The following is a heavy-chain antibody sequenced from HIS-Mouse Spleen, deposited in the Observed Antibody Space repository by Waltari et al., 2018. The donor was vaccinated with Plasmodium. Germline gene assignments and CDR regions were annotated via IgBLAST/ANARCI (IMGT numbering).Heavy chain of an antibody. Sequence: QVQLQESGPGLVKPSETLSLTCTVPGGPISSYSWSWIRQPPGKGLEWIGYIYYSGSTNYNPSLKSRVTISVDTSKNQFSLKLSSVTAADTAVYYCARLRYSYGYFDYWGQGTLVTVSS. J-gene: IGHJ4*02. V-gene: IGHV4-59*08. CDR1: GGPISSYS. CDR2: IYYSGST. D-gene: IGHD5-18*01. CDR3: ARLRYSYGYFDY.